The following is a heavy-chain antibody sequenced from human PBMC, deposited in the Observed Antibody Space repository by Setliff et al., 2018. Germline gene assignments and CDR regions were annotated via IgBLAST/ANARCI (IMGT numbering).Heavy chain of an antibody. CDR1: GFTFSSYA. J-gene: IGHJ6*03. D-gene: IGHD6-13*01. CDR3: AKSGSSSSWSLYYYYYMDV. V-gene: IGHV3-23*01. CDR2: ISGSGGST. Sequence: GGSLRLSCAASGFTFSSYAMSWVRQAPGKGLEWVSAISGSGGSTYYADSVKGRFTISRDNPKNTLYLQMNSLRAEDTAVYYCAKSGSSSSWSLYYYYYMDVWGKGTTVTVSS.